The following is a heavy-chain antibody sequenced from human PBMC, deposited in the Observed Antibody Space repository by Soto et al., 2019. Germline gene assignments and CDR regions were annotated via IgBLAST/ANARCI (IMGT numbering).Heavy chain of an antibody. J-gene: IGHJ6*02. CDR2: VTYSGYT. D-gene: IGHD3-10*01. CDR1: GASLGYSY. V-gene: IGHV4-59*08. Sequence: QVPLQESGPGLVKPSETLSLTCTVSGASLGYSYWSWIRQPPGKGLEWIGYVTYSGYTSYNPSLTGRISMSVDTPKNQFSLNLNSVTAADTAVYYCTRVDGSGSYSHGLDVWGQGTTVTVSS. CDR3: TRVDGSGSYSHGLDV.